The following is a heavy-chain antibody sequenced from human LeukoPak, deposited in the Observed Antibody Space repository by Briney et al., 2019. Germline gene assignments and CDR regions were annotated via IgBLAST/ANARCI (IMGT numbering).Heavy chain of an antibody. CDR2: IKQDGSEK. D-gene: IGHD4-17*01. Sequence: GGSLRLSCAASGFTFSSYWMSWVRKAPGKGLEWVANIKQDGSEKYYVDSVKGRFTISRDNAKNSLYLQMNSLRAEDTAVYYCARDRGTVTHYYYYGMDVWGQGTTVTVSS. CDR1: GFTFSSYW. CDR3: ARDRGTVTHYYYYGMDV. J-gene: IGHJ6*02. V-gene: IGHV3-7*01.